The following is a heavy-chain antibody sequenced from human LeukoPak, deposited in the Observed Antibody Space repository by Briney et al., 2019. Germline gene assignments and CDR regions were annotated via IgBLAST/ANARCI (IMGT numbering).Heavy chain of an antibody. CDR3: AKGEMSDFWSGSGFDP. CDR2: ISSSGSTT. CDR1: GFTFSDYY. D-gene: IGHD3-3*01. Sequence: AGGSLRLSCAASGFTFSDYYMSWIRQAPGKGLEWVSYISSSGSTTYYADSVKGRFTISRDNSKNTLYLQMNSLRAEDTAVYYCAKGEMSDFWSGSGFDPWGQGTLVTVSS. J-gene: IGHJ5*02. V-gene: IGHV3-11*01.